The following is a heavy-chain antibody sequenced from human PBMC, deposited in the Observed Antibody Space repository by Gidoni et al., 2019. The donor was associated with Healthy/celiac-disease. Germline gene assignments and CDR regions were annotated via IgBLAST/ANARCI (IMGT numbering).Heavy chain of an antibody. Sequence: RQPPGKALEWLALIYWNDDKRYSPSLKSRLTITKDTSKNQVVLTMTNMDPVDTATYYCAHTEKSLYCSGGSCYGSVYFDYWGQGTLVTVSS. CDR3: AHTEKSLYCSGGSCYGSVYFDY. J-gene: IGHJ4*02. D-gene: IGHD2-15*01. CDR2: IYWNDDK. V-gene: IGHV2-5*01.